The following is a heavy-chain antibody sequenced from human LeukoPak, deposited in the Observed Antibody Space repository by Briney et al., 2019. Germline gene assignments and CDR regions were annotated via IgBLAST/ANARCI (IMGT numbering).Heavy chain of an antibody. CDR2: IFYTGST. J-gene: IGHJ2*01. V-gene: IGHV4-39*01. D-gene: IGHD3-3*01. CDR3: AVRQLHDYFWSGDDWYFYL. Sequence: PSETLSLTCTLSGGSFLSCSYYARWIRQSPGKGLEWIGSIFYTGSTYYSPSLKSRVTMLKGTSSHQFSLDLSSLPAADTAVYYCAVRQLHDYFWSGDDWYFYLGARGTLVTVSS. CDR1: GGSFLSCSYY.